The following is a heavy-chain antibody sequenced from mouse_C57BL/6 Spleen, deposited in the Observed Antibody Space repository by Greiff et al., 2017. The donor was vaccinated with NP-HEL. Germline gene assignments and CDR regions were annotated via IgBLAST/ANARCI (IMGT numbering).Heavy chain of an antibody. D-gene: IGHD1-1*01. CDR3: ARDDYYGSWYFDV. Sequence: QVQLQQPGAELVRPGTSVKVSCKASGYAFTNYLIEWVKQRPGQGLEWIGVINPGSGGTNYNEKFKGKATLTADKSSSTAYMQLSSLTSEDSAVYYCARDDYYGSWYFDVWGTGTTLTVSS. CDR1: GYAFTNYL. J-gene: IGHJ1*03. V-gene: IGHV1-54*01. CDR2: INPGSGGT.